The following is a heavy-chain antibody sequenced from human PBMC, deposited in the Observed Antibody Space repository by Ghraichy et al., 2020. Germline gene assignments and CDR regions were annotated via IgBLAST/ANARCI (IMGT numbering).Heavy chain of an antibody. D-gene: IGHD3-10*01. Sequence: SETLSLTCTVSGGSISGYYWSWVRQPPGKGLQWIGYINYSGGTNYNPSLKSRVTISVDTSKNQFSLKVSSVTAADTAVYYCARVKAEGGGDYYSDYWGQGTLVTVSS. J-gene: IGHJ4*02. V-gene: IGHV4-59*01. CDR3: ARVKAEGGGDYYSDY. CDR2: INYSGGT. CDR1: GGSISGYY.